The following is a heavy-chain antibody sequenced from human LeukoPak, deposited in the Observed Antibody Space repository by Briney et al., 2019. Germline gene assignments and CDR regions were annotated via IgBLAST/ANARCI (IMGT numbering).Heavy chain of an antibody. V-gene: IGHV3-30*04. Sequence: GGSLRLSCAASGFTFSSYAMHWVRQAPGKGLEWVAVISYDGSNKYYADSVKGRFTISRDNSKNTLYLQMNSLRAEDTALYYCARAGVILTGYYTYYFDYWGQGTLVTVSS. J-gene: IGHJ4*02. D-gene: IGHD3-9*01. CDR1: GFTFSSYA. CDR3: ARAGVILTGYYTYYFDY. CDR2: ISYDGSNK.